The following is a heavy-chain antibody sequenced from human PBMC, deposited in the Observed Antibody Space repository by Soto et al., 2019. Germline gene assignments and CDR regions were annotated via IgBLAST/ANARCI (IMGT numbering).Heavy chain of an antibody. J-gene: IGHJ4*02. CDR2: INPSRGST. CDR3: ARGPISSVGQY. V-gene: IGHV1-46*01. Sequence: VASVKVSCKASGYTFTSYYMHWVRQAPGQGLEWMGLINPSRGSTSYAQKFQGRVTMTRDTSTSTVYMELSSLRLEDSAVYYCARGPISSVGQYWGQGTQVTVYS. D-gene: IGHD6-13*01. CDR1: GYTFTSYY.